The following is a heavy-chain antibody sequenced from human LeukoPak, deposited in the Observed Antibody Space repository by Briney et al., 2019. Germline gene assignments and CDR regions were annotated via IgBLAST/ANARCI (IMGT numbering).Heavy chain of an antibody. D-gene: IGHD2-15*01. J-gene: IGHJ6*03. V-gene: IGHV3-30*02. CDR3: AKEDIVVVVAATDYYYYYMDV. CDR1: GFTFSSYG. Sequence: PGGALRLSCAASGFTFSSYGMHWVRQAPGKGLEWVAVIRYDGSNKYYADSVKSRFTISRDNSKNTLYLQMNRLRAEDTAVYYCAKEDIVVVVAATDYYYYYMDVWGKGTTVTVSS. CDR2: IRYDGSNK.